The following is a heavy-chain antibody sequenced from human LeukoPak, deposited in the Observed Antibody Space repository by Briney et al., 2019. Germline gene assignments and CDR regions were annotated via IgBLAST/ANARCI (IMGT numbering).Heavy chain of an antibody. CDR2: INPNSGGT. J-gene: IGHJ4*02. Sequence: ASVKVSCKASGYTFTGYYMHWVRQAPGQGLEWMGWINPNSGGTNYAQKFQGWVTMTRDTSISTAYMELSRLRSDDTAVYYCARGGYTWIQLWTNFDYWGQGTLVTVSS. CDR1: GYTFTGYY. D-gene: IGHD5-18*01. CDR3: ARGGYTWIQLWTNFDY. V-gene: IGHV1-2*04.